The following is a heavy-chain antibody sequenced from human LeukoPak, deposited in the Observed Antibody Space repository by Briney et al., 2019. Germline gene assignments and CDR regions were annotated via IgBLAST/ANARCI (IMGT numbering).Heavy chain of an antibody. CDR3: AKDSPPY. CDR1: GFTFSNSW. Sequence: PGGSLRLSCAASGFTFSNSWMHWVRQAPGKGLVWVSRINSDGKTTTYADSVKGRFTISRDNADNTLYLQMNSLSAEDTAPYYCAKDSPPYLGQGTLVTVSA. V-gene: IGHV3-74*01. CDR2: INSDGKTT. J-gene: IGHJ4*02.